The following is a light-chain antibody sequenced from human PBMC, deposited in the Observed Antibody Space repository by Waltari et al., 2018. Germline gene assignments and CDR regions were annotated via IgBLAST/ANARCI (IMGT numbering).Light chain of an antibody. CDR3: VQGRNVPPT. CDR1: QSLVHSDGKTY. J-gene: IGKJ4*01. CDR2: QVF. Sequence: DIVMTQSPLSLSVTPGEPASISCRSSQSLVHSDGKTYLSWLHQKPGQPPRRLIYQVFNRDSGVPDRFSGSGAGTDFTLKISRVEAEDVGVFYCVQGRNVPPTFGGGTTVEIK. V-gene: IGKV2-30*02.